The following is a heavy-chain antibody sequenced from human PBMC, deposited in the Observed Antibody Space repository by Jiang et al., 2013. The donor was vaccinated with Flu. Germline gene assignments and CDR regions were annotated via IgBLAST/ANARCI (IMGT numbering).Heavy chain of an antibody. D-gene: IGHD6-13*01. CDR3: AKAYSSRWSGHFDD. Sequence: LVQPGRSLRLSCAASGFTFDDHVMSWVRQAPGKGLEWVSGISWDGASTGYADSVKGRFTISRDNAKNSLYLHMNNLRAEDTALYFCAKAYSSRWSGHFDDWGQGTLVTVSS. CDR1: GFTFDDHV. CDR2: ISWDGAST. V-gene: IGHV3-9*01. J-gene: IGHJ4*02.